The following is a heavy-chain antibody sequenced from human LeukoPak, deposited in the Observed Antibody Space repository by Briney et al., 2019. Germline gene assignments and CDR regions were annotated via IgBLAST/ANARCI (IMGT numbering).Heavy chain of an antibody. J-gene: IGHJ4*02. CDR1: GGSISSGGYY. D-gene: IGHD2-2*01. Sequence: SETLSLTCTVSGGSISSGGYYWSWIRQPPGKGLEWIGYIYHSGSTYYNPSLKSRVTISVDRSKNQFSLKLSSVTAADTAVYYCARVPKQLGYCSSTSCHEYYFDYWGQGTLVTVSS. V-gene: IGHV4-30-2*01. CDR3: ARVPKQLGYCSSTSCHEYYFDY. CDR2: IYHSGST.